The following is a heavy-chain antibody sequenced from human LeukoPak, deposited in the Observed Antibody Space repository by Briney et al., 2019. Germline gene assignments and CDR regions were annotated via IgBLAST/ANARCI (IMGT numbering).Heavy chain of an antibody. CDR2: ISYDGSNK. V-gene: IGHV3-30*04. CDR1: GFTFSSYA. Sequence: PGGSLRLSCAASGFTFSSYAMHWVRQAPGKGLEWVAVISYDGSNKYYADSVKGRFTISRDNSKNTLYLQMNSLRAEDTAVYYCAKDPRPYNMIIVALDYWGQGTPVTVSS. CDR3: AKDPRPYNMIIVALDY. D-gene: IGHD3-22*01. J-gene: IGHJ4*02.